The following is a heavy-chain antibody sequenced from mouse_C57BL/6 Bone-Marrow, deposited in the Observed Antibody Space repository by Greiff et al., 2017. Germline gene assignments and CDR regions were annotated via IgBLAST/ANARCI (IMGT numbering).Heavy chain of an antibody. D-gene: IGHD1-1*01. V-gene: IGHV1-82*01. J-gene: IGHJ2*01. CDR3: ARLNYYGSSWDY. CDR1: GYAFSSSW. CDR2: IYPGDGDT. Sequence: VQLQESGPELVKPGASVKISCKASGYAFSSSWMNWVKQRPGKGLEWIGRIYPGDGDTNYNGKFKGKATLTADKSSSTAYMQLSSLTSEDAAVYFCARLNYYGSSWDYWGQGTTLTVSS.